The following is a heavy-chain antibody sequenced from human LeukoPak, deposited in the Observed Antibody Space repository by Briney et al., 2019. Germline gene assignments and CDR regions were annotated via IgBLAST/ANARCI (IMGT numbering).Heavy chain of an antibody. CDR2: ISAYNGNT. D-gene: IGHD3-3*01. CDR3: ARVGEWLFTNWFDP. Sequence: ASVKVSWKASGYTFTSYGISWVRQAPGQGLEWMGWISAYNGNTNYAQKLQGRVTMTTDTSTSTAYMELRSLRSDDTAVYYCARVGEWLFTNWFDPWGQGTLVTVSS. J-gene: IGHJ5*02. V-gene: IGHV1-18*01. CDR1: GYTFTSYG.